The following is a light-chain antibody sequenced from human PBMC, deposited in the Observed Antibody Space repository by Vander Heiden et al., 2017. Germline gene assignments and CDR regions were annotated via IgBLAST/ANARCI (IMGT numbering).Light chain of an antibody. V-gene: IGKV2-30*01. CDR2: KVS. J-gene: IGKJ1*01. Sequence: VVMTQSPLSLPVTLGQPASISCRSSQSLLYSDGNTYLNWFQQRPGQSPRRLIYKVSDRDSGVPDRFSGGGSGTDFTLKISRVEAEDVGVYYCMQGTQWPWTFGQGTRVEIK. CDR3: MQGTQWPWT. CDR1: QSLLYSDGNTY.